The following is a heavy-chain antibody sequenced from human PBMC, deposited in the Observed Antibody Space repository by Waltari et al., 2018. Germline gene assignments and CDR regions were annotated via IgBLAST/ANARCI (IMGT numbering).Heavy chain of an antibody. CDR1: GGSFSASY. CDR2: INHNASP. D-gene: IGHD6-19*01. J-gene: IGHJ6*03. Sequence: QVQLLQWGAGLLKPSETLSLTCAVYGGSFSASYSSWLRQLPGKGLEWLGEINHNASPDYNPSLKSRATISIETSKNQFSLKLDSVTAADTGVYYCARGWLQVAPPYYYYMDVWDRGTAVTVSS. V-gene: IGHV4-34*01. CDR3: ARGWLQVAPPYYYYMDV.